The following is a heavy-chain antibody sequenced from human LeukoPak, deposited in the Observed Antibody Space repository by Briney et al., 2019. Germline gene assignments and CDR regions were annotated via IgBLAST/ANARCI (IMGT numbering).Heavy chain of an antibody. Sequence: SETLSLTCTVSGGSISSSSYYWGWIRQSPGKGLEWIGSIYYSGSTYYNPSLKSRVTISVDTSKNQFSLKLSSVTAADTAVYYCARFCSSTSCYFGDYWGQGTLVTVSS. CDR3: ARFCSSTSCYFGDY. V-gene: IGHV4-39*01. CDR1: GGSISSSSYY. CDR2: IYYSGST. D-gene: IGHD2-2*01. J-gene: IGHJ4*02.